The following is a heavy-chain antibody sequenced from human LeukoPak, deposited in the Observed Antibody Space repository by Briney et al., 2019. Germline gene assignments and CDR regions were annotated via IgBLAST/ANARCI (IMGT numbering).Heavy chain of an antibody. CDR1: GFTFRTYG. CDR2: IPYDGSNK. D-gene: IGHD1-26*01. V-gene: IGHV3-30*02. J-gene: IGHJ4*02. Sequence: GGSLRLSCAASGFTFRTYGMHWVRQAPGKGLEWMAFIPYDGSNKFYADSVKGRFTISRDNSKNTLYLQMNSLRTDDTAVYYCAKRLSGHWSLADYWGQGTLVTVPS. CDR3: AKRLSGHWSLADY.